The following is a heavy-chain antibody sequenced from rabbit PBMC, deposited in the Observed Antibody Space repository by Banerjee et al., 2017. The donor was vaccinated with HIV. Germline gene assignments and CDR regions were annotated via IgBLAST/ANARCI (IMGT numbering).Heavy chain of an antibody. CDR1: GFDLSSYYY. J-gene: IGHJ2*01. Sequence: QSLEESGGDPVKPGASLTLTCTASGFDLSSYYYMCWGRQAPGKGLELIACIYTSSGSTWYASWVNGRFTISKTSSTTVTLQMTSLTAADTATYFCAGVDGGNNYYAFDPWGPGTLVTVS. V-gene: IGHV1S40*01. CDR3: AGVDGGNNYYAFDP. D-gene: IGHD8-1*01. CDR2: IYTSSGST.